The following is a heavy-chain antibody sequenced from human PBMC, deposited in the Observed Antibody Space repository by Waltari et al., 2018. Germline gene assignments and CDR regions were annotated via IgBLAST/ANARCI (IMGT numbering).Heavy chain of an antibody. J-gene: IGHJ5*02. D-gene: IGHD3-10*01. CDR1: GYTFTGYY. CDR2: INPNGGGT. V-gene: IGHV1-2*02. CDR3: ARAPGGLPYNWFDP. Sequence: QVQLVQSGAEVKKPGASVKVSCKASGYTFTGYYMHWVRQAPGQGLEWMGLINPNGGGTNYAQKFQGRVTMTRETSISTAYMELSRLRSDDTAVYYCARAPGGLPYNWFDPWGQGTLVTVSS.